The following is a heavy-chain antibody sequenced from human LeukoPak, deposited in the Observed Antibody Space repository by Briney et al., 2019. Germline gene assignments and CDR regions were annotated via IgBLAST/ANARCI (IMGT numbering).Heavy chain of an antibody. Sequence: GGSLRLSCAASEFTLSNYGMHWVRQAPGKGLEWVAVISYDGSDKYYADYVKGRFTISRDISKNTLYLKMNSQRAEDTAVYYCAKDIYRSQLWLAAYYFDYWGQGTLVTVSS. CDR3: AKDIYRSQLWLAAYYFDY. J-gene: IGHJ4*02. D-gene: IGHD5-18*01. CDR1: EFTLSNYG. CDR2: ISYDGSDK. V-gene: IGHV3-30*18.